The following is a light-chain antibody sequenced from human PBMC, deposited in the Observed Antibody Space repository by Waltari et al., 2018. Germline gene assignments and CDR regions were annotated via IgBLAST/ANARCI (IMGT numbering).Light chain of an antibody. CDR2: KAS. Sequence: IPMTRSPSSLSASVGDSVTLTCRASQRISYWLAWYQQKPGKAPKLLIYKASTLESGVPSRFSGSGFGTEFTLTISSLEPDDFATYYCQQYNTFKYTFGQGTKLEI. CDR3: QQYNTFKYT. CDR1: QRISYW. J-gene: IGKJ2*01. V-gene: IGKV1-5*03.